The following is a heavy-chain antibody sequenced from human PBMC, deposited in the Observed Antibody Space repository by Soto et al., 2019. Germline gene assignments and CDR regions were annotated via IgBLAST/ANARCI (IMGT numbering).Heavy chain of an antibody. V-gene: IGHV3-21*01. J-gene: IGHJ4*02. CDR3: ARDPYDFWSGPDY. D-gene: IGHD3-3*01. Sequence: LRLSCAASGFTFSSYNMNWVRQAPGKGLEWVSSISRDSTYMYYADSVRGRFTISRDNAKKSVFLQMDSLSGDDTAVYYCARDPYDFWSGPDYWGQGILVTVSS. CDR2: ISRDSTYM. CDR1: GFTFSSYN.